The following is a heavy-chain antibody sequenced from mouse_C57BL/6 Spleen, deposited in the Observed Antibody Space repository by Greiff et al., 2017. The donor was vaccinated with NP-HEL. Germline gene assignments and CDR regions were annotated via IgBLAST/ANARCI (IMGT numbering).Heavy chain of an antibody. CDR1: GYAFTNYL. Sequence: VQLQQSGAELVRPGTSVKVSCKASGYAFTNYLIEWVKQRPGQGLEWIGVINPGSGGTNYNEKFKGKATLTADKSSSTAYMQLSSLTSEDSAVYFCARSGGNYMYWYFDVWGTGTTVTVSS. D-gene: IGHD2-1*01. V-gene: IGHV1-54*01. J-gene: IGHJ1*03. CDR3: ARSGGNYMYWYFDV. CDR2: INPGSGGT.